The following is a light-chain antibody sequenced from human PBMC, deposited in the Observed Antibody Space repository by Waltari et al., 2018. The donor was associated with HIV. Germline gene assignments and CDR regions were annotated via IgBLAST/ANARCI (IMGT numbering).Light chain of an antibody. J-gene: IGLJ2*01. V-gene: IGLV2-14*01. CDR2: AVT. Sequence: QSALTQPASVSGSPGQSITIPFTGTSDAVGGYNHVAWYQQKIDSPPKLIIAAVTHRPSGVSGRFSGSKSGNTASLTITGLRPDDEAVYFCSSYTRSISVIFGGGTRLIV. CDR3: SSYTRSISVI. CDR1: SDAVGGYNH.